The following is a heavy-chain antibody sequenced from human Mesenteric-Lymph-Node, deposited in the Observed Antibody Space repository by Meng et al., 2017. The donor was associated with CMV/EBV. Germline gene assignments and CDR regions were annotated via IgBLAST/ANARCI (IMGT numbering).Heavy chain of an antibody. J-gene: IGHJ4*02. V-gene: IGHV3-15*01. Sequence: GESLKISCAASGFTFSNAWMNWVRQAPGKGLEWVGRIKSKTDGGTTDYPAPVKGRFTISSDDSKNTLYLQMNSLKTEDTAVYYCTGGYCSGGYCYSMVYWGQGTLVTVSS. D-gene: IGHD2-15*01. CDR2: IKSKTDGGTT. CDR1: GFTFSNAW. CDR3: TGGYCSGGYCYSMVY.